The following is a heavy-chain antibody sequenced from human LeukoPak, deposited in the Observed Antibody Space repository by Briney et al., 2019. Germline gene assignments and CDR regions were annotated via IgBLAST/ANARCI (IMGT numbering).Heavy chain of an antibody. J-gene: IGHJ4*02. CDR3: ARLSKGRYFDYIFDH. CDR1: GGSVSIYEYY. Sequence: SETLSLTCTVSGGSVSIYEYYSGWIRQPPGKGLEWIGNTYYSGSTYYNPSLKSRLTMSVDTSKNQFSLKMSSVTAADTAVYYCARLSKGRYFDYIFDHWGQGALVTVSS. D-gene: IGHD3-9*01. V-gene: IGHV4-39*01. CDR2: TYYSGST.